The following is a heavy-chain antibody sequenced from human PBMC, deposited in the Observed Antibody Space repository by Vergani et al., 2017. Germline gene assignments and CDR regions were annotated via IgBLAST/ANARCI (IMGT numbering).Heavy chain of an antibody. CDR2: IIPILGIA. J-gene: IGHJ4*02. CDR3: AGDRKGVTMVRGVIRFDY. Sequence: QVQLVQSGAEVKKPGSSVKVSCKASGGTFSSYTISWVRQAPGQGLEWMGRIIPILGIANYAQKFQGRVTITADKSTSTAYMELSSLRSEDTAVYYCAGDRKGVTMVRGVIRFDYWGQGTLVTVSS. V-gene: IGHV1-69*08. D-gene: IGHD3-10*01. CDR1: GGTFSSYT.